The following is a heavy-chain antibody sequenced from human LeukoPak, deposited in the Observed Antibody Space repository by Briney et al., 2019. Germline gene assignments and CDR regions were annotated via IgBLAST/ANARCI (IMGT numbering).Heavy chain of an antibody. J-gene: IGHJ3*02. Sequence: GGSLRLSCSVSGFTFSAYAMHWVRQAPGKGLEFLSSINGNGDSTYHADSIKGRFTISRDNSRSTLYLQMRSLRPEDTAVYYCVFEGRADAFDIWGQGTMVTVSS. D-gene: IGHD3-10*01. CDR2: INGNGDST. V-gene: IGHV3-64D*09. CDR3: VFEGRADAFDI. CDR1: GFTFSAYA.